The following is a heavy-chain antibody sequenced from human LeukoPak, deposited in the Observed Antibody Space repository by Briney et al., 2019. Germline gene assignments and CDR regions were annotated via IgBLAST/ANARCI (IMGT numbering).Heavy chain of an antibody. J-gene: IGHJ4*02. CDR3: LNEHGG. CDR2: ISPASGAT. V-gene: IGHV1-2*02. D-gene: IGHD1-1*01. CDR1: GYTFTGSY. Sequence: EASVKVSCTASGYTFTGSYMHWVRQAPGLGFEWIGWISPASGATKYAQNFQGRVTLTTDTSITTAYMELSSLTSDDTASYYCLNEHGGWGQGTPVTVSS.